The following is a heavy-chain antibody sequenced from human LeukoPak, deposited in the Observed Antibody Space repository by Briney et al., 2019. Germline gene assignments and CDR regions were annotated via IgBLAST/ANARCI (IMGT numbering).Heavy chain of an antibody. CDR3: ARLIGYSSSWYDY. Sequence: SETLSLTCTVSGVSISSYYWSRIRQPAGKGLEWIGRIYTSGSTNYNPSLKSRVTMSVDTSKNQFSLKLSSMTAADTAVYYCARLIGYSSSWYDYWGQGTLVTVSS. D-gene: IGHD6-13*01. CDR1: GVSISSYY. V-gene: IGHV4-4*07. CDR2: IYTSGST. J-gene: IGHJ4*02.